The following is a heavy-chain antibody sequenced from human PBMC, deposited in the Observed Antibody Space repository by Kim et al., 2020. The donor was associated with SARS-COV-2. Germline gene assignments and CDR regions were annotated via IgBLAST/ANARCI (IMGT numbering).Heavy chain of an antibody. V-gene: IGHV3-30-3*01. J-gene: IGHJ4*02. CDR3: ARDGNYGSGTGRPGYFDY. CDR1: GFTFSSYA. CDR2: ISYDGSNK. D-gene: IGHD3-10*01. Sequence: GGSLRLSCAASGFTFSSYAMHWVRQAPGKGLEWVAVISYDGSNKYYADSVKGRFTISRDNSKNTLYLQMNSLRAEDTAVYYCARDGNYGSGTGRPGYFDYWGQGTLVTVSS.